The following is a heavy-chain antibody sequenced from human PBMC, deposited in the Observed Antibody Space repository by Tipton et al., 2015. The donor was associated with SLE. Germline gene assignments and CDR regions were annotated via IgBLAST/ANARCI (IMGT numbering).Heavy chain of an antibody. CDR3: ARDPGTLTPPDY. D-gene: IGHD4-17*01. V-gene: IGHV1-18*01. CDR1: GYTFTSYG. CDR2: ISAYNGNT. J-gene: IGHJ4*02. Sequence: QLVQSGAAFPPPGASVKVSCKASGYTFTSYGISWVRQAPGQGLEWMGWISAYNGNTNYAQKLQGRVTMTTDTSTSTAYMELRSRRSDDTAVYYCARDPGTLTPPDYWGQGTLVTVSS.